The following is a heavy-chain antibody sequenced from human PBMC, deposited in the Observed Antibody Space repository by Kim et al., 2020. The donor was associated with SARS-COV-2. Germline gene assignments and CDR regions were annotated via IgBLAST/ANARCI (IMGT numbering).Heavy chain of an antibody. V-gene: IGHV3-30-3*01. CDR3: ARVRPHLKYYDFWSGRDYYGMDV. D-gene: IGHD3-3*01. CDR2: ISYDGSNK. Sequence: GGSLRLSCAASGFTFSSYAMHWVRQAPGKGLEWVAVISYDGSNKYYADSVKGRFTISRDNSKNTLYLQMNSLRVEDTAVYYCARVRPHLKYYDFWSGRDYYGMDVWGQGTTVTVSS. CDR1: GFTFSSYA. J-gene: IGHJ6*02.